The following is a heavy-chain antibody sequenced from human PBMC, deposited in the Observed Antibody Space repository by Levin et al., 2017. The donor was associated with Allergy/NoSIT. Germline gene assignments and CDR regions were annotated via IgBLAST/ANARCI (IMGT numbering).Heavy chain of an antibody. D-gene: IGHD3-16*01. Sequence: GESLKISCPASGFTFSSHGMNWVRQAPGKGLECVAVISYDGSNKYYGDSVKGRFTISRDNSKNTLYLQMISLRVEDTAVYYCAREAWGSPLDYWGQGTLVTVSS. V-gene: IGHV3-30*03. J-gene: IGHJ4*02. CDR1: GFTFSSHG. CDR2: ISYDGSNK. CDR3: AREAWGSPLDY.